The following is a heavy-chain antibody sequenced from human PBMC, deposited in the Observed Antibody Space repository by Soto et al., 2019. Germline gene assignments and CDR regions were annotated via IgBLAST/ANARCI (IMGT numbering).Heavy chain of an antibody. CDR2: IIPIFGTA. CDR1: GGTFSSYA. V-gene: IGHV1-69*12. J-gene: IGHJ4*02. CDR3: ARDQLWRGQQQD. D-gene: IGHD6-13*01. Sequence: QVQLVQSGAEVKKPGSSVKVSCKASGGTFSSYAISWVRQAPGQGLEWMGGIIPIFGTANYAQKFQGRVTIXAXXSTSAAYMELSSLRSEDTAVYYCARDQLWRGQQQDWGQGTLVTVSS.